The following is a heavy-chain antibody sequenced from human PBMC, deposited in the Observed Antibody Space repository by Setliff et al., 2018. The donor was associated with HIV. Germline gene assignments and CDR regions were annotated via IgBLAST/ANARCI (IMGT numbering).Heavy chain of an antibody. CDR3: ARAGNFGDWDGFDV. Sequence: PSETLSLTCAVYGGSFSGNYWSWIRQTPGKGLEWIAEINHSGNTNYNPSPKSRVTISVVASKSHFSLKMTSVTAADTAVYYCARAGNFGDWDGFDVWGQGTMVTVSS. D-gene: IGHD3-10*01. J-gene: IGHJ3*01. CDR1: GGSFSGNY. V-gene: IGHV4-34*01. CDR2: INHSGNT.